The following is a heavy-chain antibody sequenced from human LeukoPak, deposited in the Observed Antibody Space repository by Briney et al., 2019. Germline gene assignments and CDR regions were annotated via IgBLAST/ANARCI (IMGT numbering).Heavy chain of an antibody. Sequence: GASVKVSCKVSGYTLTELSMHWVRQAPGKGLEWMGGFDPEDGETICAQKFQGRVTMTEDTSTDTAYMELSSLRSEDTAVYYCATNAEVGATRNFDYWGQGTLVTVSS. CDR3: ATNAEVGATRNFDY. CDR1: GYTLTELS. D-gene: IGHD1-26*01. V-gene: IGHV1-24*01. J-gene: IGHJ4*02. CDR2: FDPEDGET.